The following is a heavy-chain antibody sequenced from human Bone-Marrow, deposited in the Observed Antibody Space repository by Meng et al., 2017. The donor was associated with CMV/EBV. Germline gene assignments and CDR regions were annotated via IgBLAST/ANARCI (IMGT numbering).Heavy chain of an antibody. Sequence: SEPLSLTCTVSGYSIRSDFFWGWIRQPPGKGLEWIGINDSGTTYYNPSLKSRVAISVDTPETQFSLKLSAVTAADTAIYYCVRHIIVVPGRGYGVDVWGPGTTVTVSS. V-gene: IGHV4-38-2*02. D-gene: IGHD2-15*01. J-gene: IGHJ6*02. CDR2: INDSGTT. CDR1: GYSIRSDFF. CDR3: VRHIIVVPGRGYGVDV.